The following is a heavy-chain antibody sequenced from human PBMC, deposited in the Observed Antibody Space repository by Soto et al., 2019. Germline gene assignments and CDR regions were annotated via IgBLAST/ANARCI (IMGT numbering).Heavy chain of an antibody. CDR3: ARVGEYYYGSGSYPPLYYYYGMDV. V-gene: IGHV1-2*02. Sequence: GASVKVSCKASGYTFTGYYMHWVRQAPGQGLEWMGWINPNSGGTNYAQKFQGRVTMTRDTSISTAYMELSRLRSEDTAVYYCARVGEYYYGSGSYPPLYYYYGMDVWGQGTTVTVSS. CDR2: INPNSGGT. CDR1: GYTFTGYY. D-gene: IGHD3-10*01. J-gene: IGHJ6*02.